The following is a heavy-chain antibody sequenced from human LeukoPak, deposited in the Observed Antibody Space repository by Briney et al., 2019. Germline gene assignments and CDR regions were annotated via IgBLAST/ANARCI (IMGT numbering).Heavy chain of an antibody. D-gene: IGHD1-26*01. J-gene: IGHJ3*02. V-gene: IGHV3-21*01. CDR1: GFTFSSYS. Sequence: GGSLRLSCAASGFTFSSYSMNWVRQAPGMGLEWVSSISSSSSYIYYADSVKGRFTISRDNAKNSLYLQMNSLRAEDTAVYYCARQSGSNALGAFDIWGQGTMVTVSS. CDR2: ISSSSSYI. CDR3: ARQSGSNALGAFDI.